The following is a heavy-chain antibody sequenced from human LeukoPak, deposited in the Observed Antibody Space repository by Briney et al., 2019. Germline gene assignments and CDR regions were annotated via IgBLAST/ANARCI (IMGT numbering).Heavy chain of an antibody. V-gene: IGHV4-38-2*02. J-gene: IGHJ4*02. CDR1: GYSISSAYY. CDR2: VYHSGST. CDR3: ARDAFVHSGGHYYAPYYFDY. Sequence: PSETLSLTCTVSGYSISSAYYWGWIRQPPGKGLEWIGSVYHSGSTYYNPSLKSRVTISVDTSKNQFSLKVRSVTAADTAMYYCARDAFVHSGGHYYAPYYFDYWGQGTLVTVSS. D-gene: IGHD3-22*01.